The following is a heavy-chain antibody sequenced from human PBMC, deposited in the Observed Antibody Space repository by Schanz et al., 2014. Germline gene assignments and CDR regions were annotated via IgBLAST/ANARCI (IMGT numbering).Heavy chain of an antibody. CDR2: VHPSGTT. J-gene: IGHJ5*02. V-gene: IGHV4-34*02. D-gene: IGHD2-2*01. Sequence: QVHLQQWGAGLLQPSETLSLTCGVGGVSFSFYYWSWVRQPPGKGLEWIGEVHPSGTTNYNPSLSYRVTMSVDASKNQFPLKLTSVAAADTAVYYCARGQDHAKTGDLWGRGTLVTISS. CDR1: GVSFSFYY. CDR3: ARGQDHAKTGDL.